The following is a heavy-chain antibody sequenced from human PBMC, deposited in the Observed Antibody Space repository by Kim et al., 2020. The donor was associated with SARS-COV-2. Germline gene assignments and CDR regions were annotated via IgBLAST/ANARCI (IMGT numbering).Heavy chain of an antibody. V-gene: IGHV5-10-1*01. CDR2: IDPSDSYT. D-gene: IGHD2-2*01. CDR3: ARHGAGVVVVPAATSYYYYGMDV. J-gene: IGHJ6*02. Sequence: GESLKISCKGSGYSFTSYWISWVRQMPGKGLEWMGRIDPSDSYTNYSPSFQGHVTISADKSISTAYLQWSSLKASDTAMYYCARHGAGVVVVPAATSYYYYGMDVWGQGTTVTVSS. CDR1: GYSFTSYW.